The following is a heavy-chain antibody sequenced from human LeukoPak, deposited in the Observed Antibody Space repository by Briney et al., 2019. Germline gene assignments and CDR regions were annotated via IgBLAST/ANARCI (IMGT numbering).Heavy chain of an antibody. D-gene: IGHD1-26*01. CDR2: ICYSGST. Sequence: SETLSLTCTVSGGSISSYYWSWIRQPPGKGLEWIGYICYSGSTNYNPSLKSRVTISVDTSKNQFSLKLSSATAADTAVYYCARKIVGATGFDYWGQGTLVTVSS. J-gene: IGHJ4*02. V-gene: IGHV4-59*01. CDR3: ARKIVGATGFDY. CDR1: GGSISSYY.